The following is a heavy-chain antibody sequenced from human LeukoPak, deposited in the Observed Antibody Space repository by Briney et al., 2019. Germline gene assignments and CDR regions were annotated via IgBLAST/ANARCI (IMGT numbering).Heavy chain of an antibody. CDR1: GFTFSSYG. V-gene: IGHV3-33*01. Sequence: GGTLRLSCAASGFTFSSYGMHWVRQAPGKGLEWVAVIWYDGSNKYYADSVKGRFTISRDNSKNTLYLQMNSLRAEDTAVYYCARDFYYDSSGPIDYWGQGTLVTVSS. CDR3: ARDFYYDSSGPIDY. J-gene: IGHJ4*02. D-gene: IGHD3-22*01. CDR2: IWYDGSNK.